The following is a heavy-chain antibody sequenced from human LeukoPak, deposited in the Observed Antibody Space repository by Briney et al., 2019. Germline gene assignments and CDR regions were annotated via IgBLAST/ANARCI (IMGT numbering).Heavy chain of an antibody. D-gene: IGHD2-21*01. Sequence: GGSLRLSCAASGFTFSSYAMSWVRQAPGKGLEWVSAISGSGGSTYYAGSVKGRFTISRDNSKNTLYLQMNSLRAEDTAVYYCARLIAYCGGDCYSDFDYWGQGTLVTVSS. CDR3: ARLIAYCGGDCYSDFDY. V-gene: IGHV3-23*01. CDR2: ISGSGGST. CDR1: GFTFSSYA. J-gene: IGHJ4*02.